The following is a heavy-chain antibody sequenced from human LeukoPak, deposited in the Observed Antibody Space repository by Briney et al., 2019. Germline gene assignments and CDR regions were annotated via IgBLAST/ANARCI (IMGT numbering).Heavy chain of an antibody. J-gene: IGHJ3*02. D-gene: IGHD3-16*01. CDR3: ARVRGTSLDDAFGI. CDR1: GYTFIGYS. CDR2: INPDSDGT. V-gene: IGHV1-2*02. Sequence: GASVKVSCRASGYTFIGYSIHWVRQAPGQGLEWMGWINPDSDGTNYAQKFQGRVTMTRDTSISTAYMELSRLRSDDTAVYYCARVRGTSLDDAFGIWGQGTMVTVSS.